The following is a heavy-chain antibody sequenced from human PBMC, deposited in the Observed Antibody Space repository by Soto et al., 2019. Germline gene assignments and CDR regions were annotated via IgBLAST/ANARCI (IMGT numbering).Heavy chain of an antibody. D-gene: IGHD6-19*01. CDR2: IYYSGGT. V-gene: IGHV4-4*02. Sequence: QVQLQESGPGLVRPSGTLSLTCAVSGDSINSNYCWTWVRQPPGKGLEWIAEIYYSGGTSYNPSLKSRVTISMDKSKNQFSLSLTSGTAAVTAMYYCARDTGWGLGYGGQGTRVTVSA. CDR1: GDSINSNYC. CDR3: ARDTGWGLGY. J-gene: IGHJ4*02.